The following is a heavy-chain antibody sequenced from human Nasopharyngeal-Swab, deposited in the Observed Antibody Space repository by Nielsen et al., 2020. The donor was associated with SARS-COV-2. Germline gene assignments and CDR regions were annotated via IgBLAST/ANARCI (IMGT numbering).Heavy chain of an antibody. D-gene: IGHD6-13*01. CDR1: GGSISSSSYY. J-gene: IGHJ6*03. CDR2: FYYSGST. CDR3: ASLSSSWSLGYYYYYMDV. Sequence: SETLSLTCTVSGGSISSSSYYWGWIRQPPGKGLEWIGSFYYSGSTYYNPSLTSRVTISVDTSKNQFSLKLSSVTAADTAVYYCASLSSSWSLGYYYYYMDVWGKGTTVTVSS. V-gene: IGHV4-39*01.